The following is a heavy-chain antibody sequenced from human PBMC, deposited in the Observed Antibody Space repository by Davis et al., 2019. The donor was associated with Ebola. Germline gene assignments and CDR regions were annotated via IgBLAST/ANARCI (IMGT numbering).Heavy chain of an antibody. Sequence: WGSLRLSCAASGCTFYRSEMNWVRQAQGKGLEWVAYIRGSATSTFYEDSVKVRFTISRDNARDSLYLQMDRLRVEDTAIYYCARDAFSLSRYDTEDHWGQGTLVTVPS. V-gene: IGHV3-48*03. J-gene: IGHJ4*02. D-gene: IGHD3-9*01. CDR1: GCTFYRSE. CDR2: IRGSATST. CDR3: ARDAFSLSRYDTEDH.